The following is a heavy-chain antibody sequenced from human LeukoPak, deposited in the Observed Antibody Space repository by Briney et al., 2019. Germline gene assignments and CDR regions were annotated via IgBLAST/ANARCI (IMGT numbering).Heavy chain of an antibody. J-gene: IGHJ5*02. CDR2: IYYSGST. V-gene: IGHV4-30-4*01. D-gene: IGHD4-17*01. Sequence: SQTLSLTCTVSGGSISIGDYYCSWIRQPPGRGLEWIGYIYYSGSTYYNPSLKSRVTISVDTSKNQFSLKLSSVTAADTAVYYCARELTTVTSAGFDPWGQGTLVTVSS. CDR1: GGSISIGDYY. CDR3: ARELTTVTSAGFDP.